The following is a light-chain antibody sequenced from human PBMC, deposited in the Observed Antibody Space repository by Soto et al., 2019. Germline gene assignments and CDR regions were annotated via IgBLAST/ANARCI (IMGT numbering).Light chain of an antibody. J-gene: IGKJ1*01. Sequence: EIVMTQSPATLSVSPGQRATLSCRASQGVSSNLAWYQQKPGQAPRLLICSASTRATTIPGRFSGSGSGTEFTLTISSLQSEDVAVYYCQQYDNWPETFGQGTKVDIK. CDR3: QQYDNWPET. V-gene: IGKV3-15*01. CDR2: SAS. CDR1: QGVSSN.